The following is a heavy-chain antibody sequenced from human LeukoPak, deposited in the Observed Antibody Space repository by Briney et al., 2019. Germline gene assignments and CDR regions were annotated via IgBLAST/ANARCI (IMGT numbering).Heavy chain of an antibody. Sequence: SETLSLTCNVSGASMSSNYWSWIRQPPGKGLEWIGYIYHSGNTNYSPSLESRVTMSVDESKNQFSLRVHFVSAADTAVYYCASTRRAAVAGRFDSWGQGTLVTVPS. D-gene: IGHD6-19*01. V-gene: IGHV4-4*09. CDR1: GASMSSNY. J-gene: IGHJ4*02. CDR2: IYHSGNT. CDR3: ASTRRAAVAGRFDS.